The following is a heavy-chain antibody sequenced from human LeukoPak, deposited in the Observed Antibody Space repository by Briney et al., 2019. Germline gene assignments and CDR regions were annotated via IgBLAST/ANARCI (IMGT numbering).Heavy chain of an antibody. CDR3: ARSDFTVITGYFDY. CDR2: ISYDETNK. Sequence: GGSLRLSCAASGFTFSSYAMHWVRQAPGKGLEWVAFISYDETNKYYADSVKGRFTISRDNSKNTLYLQMNSLRAEDTAVYYCARSDFTVITGYFDYWGQGTLVTVSS. J-gene: IGHJ4*02. V-gene: IGHV3-30*04. D-gene: IGHD4-17*01. CDR1: GFTFSSYA.